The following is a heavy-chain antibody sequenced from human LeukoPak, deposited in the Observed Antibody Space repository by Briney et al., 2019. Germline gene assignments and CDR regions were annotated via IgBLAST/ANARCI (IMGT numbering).Heavy chain of an antibody. D-gene: IGHD3-10*01. CDR1: GFTFSSYG. CDR2: IWYDGSNK. CDR3: ARDSRLITMVRGVIPDYYYYYGMDV. Sequence: GGSLRLSCAASGFTFSSYGMHCVRQAPGKGLEWVAVIWYDGSNKYYADSVKGRFTISRDNSKNTLYLQMNSLRAEDTAVYYCARDSRLITMVRGVIPDYYYYYGMDVWGQGTTVTVSS. V-gene: IGHV3-33*01. J-gene: IGHJ6*02.